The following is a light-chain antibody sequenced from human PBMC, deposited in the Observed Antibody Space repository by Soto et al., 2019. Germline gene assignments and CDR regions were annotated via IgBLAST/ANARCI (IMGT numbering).Light chain of an antibody. V-gene: IGKV3-20*01. CDR1: QSVSSSY. J-gene: IGKJ5*01. CDR2: GAS. Sequence: EIVLTQSPDTLSLSPGERATLSCRASQSVSSSYLAWFQQKPGQAPRLLIYGASSRATGIPARFSGSGSGTDFTLTISSLEPEDFAVYYCQQYGSSFITFGQGTRLEIK. CDR3: QQYGSSFIT.